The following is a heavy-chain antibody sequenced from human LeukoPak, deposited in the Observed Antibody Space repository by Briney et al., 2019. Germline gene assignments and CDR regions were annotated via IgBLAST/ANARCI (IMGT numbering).Heavy chain of an antibody. V-gene: IGHV3-21*01. CDR1: GFTFSSYS. CDR2: INSSSSYI. Sequence: GGSLRLSCAASGFTFSSYSMNWVRQAPGKGLEWVSSINSSSSYIYYADSVKGRFTISRGNAKNSLYLQMNSLRAEDTAVYYCARGSGSYANPDYMDVWGKGTTVTVSS. J-gene: IGHJ6*03. D-gene: IGHD1-26*01. CDR3: ARGSGSYANPDYMDV.